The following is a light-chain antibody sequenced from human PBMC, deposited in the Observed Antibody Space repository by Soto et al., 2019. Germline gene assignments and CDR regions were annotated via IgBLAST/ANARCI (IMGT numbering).Light chain of an antibody. CDR3: QQYENYWT. CDR2: KAS. J-gene: IGKJ1*01. CDR1: QTISSW. V-gene: IGKV1-5*03. Sequence: DIQMTQSPSTLSASVGDRVTITCRASQTISSWLAWFQQRPGRAPKFLIYKASSLKNGVPLRFSGSGSGTEFSLTISNLQPDDCATYYCQQYENYWTFGQGTKVDIK.